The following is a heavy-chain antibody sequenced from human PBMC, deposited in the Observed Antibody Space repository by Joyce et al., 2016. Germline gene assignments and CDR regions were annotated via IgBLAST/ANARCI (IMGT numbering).Heavy chain of an antibody. J-gene: IGHJ3*01. V-gene: IGHV3-15*01. CDR3: VTGLCIGTACHWDDAFDV. Sequence: EVQLVESGGGLVKPGGSLRLSCAASGFSFRNAWVTWVRQATGKGLAWIGRVKSKSQGGKTDYAAPVKGRFTISRDDSRDTAYLQMNSLKSEDTGVYFCVTGLCIGTACHWDDAFDVWGQGTMVTVSS. CDR1: GFSFRNAW. D-gene: IGHD2-2*01. CDR2: VKSKSQGGKT.